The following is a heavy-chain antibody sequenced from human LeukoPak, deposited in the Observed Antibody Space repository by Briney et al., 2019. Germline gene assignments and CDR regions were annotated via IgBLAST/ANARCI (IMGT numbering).Heavy chain of an antibody. Sequence: SETLSLTCTVPGGSISSYYWSWIRQPPGKGLEWIGYIYYSGSTNYNPSLKSRVTISVDTSKNQFSLKLSSVTAADTAVYYCARGGVPSYDFWSAASWFDPWGQGTLVTVSS. CDR3: ARGGVPSYDFWSAASWFDP. CDR1: GGSISSYY. D-gene: IGHD3-3*01. CDR2: IYYSGST. J-gene: IGHJ5*02. V-gene: IGHV4-59*01.